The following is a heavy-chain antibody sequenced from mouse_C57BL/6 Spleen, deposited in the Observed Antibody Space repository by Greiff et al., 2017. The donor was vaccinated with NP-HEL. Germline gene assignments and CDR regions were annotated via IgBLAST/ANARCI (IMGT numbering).Heavy chain of an antibody. J-gene: IGHJ4*01. Sequence: DVKLQESGPGLVKPSQSLSLTCSVTGYSITSGYYWNWIRQFPGNKLEWMGYISYDGSNNYNPSLKNRISITRDTSKNQFFLKLNSVTTEDTATYYCARDNTLMDYWGQGTSVTVSS. V-gene: IGHV3-6*01. CDR2: ISYDGSN. CDR3: ARDNTLMDY. D-gene: IGHD5-1-1*01. CDR1: GYSITSGYY.